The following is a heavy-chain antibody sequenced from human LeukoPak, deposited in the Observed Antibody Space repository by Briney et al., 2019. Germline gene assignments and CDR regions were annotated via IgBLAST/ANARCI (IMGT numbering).Heavy chain of an antibody. Sequence: GASVKVSCKASGYTFTSYYMHWVRQAPGQGLEWMGIINPSGGSTSYAQKLQGRVTMTRDTSTSTVYMELSSLRSEDTAVYYCATAPGPNYFDYWGQGTLVTVSS. V-gene: IGHV1-46*01. CDR3: ATAPGPNYFDY. CDR1: GYTFTSYY. J-gene: IGHJ4*02. CDR2: INPSGGST.